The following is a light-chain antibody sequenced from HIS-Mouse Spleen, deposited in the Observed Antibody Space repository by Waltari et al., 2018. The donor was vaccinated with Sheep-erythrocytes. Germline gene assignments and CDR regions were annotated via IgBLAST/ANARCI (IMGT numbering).Light chain of an antibody. V-gene: IGLV2-23*01. CDR1: SSDVGSYNL. CDR3: CSYAGSSTPWV. J-gene: IGLJ3*02. CDR2: EGS. Sequence: QSALTQPASVSGSPGQSITISCTGTSSDVGSYNLVSWYQQHPGKAPKLMIYEGSKRALGVSNRFSGDKSGNTASLTISGVQAEDEADYYCCSYAGSSTPWVFGGGTKLTVL.